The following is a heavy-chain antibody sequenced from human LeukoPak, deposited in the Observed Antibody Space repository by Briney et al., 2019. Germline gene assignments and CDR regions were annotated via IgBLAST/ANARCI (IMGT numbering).Heavy chain of an antibody. Sequence: SETLSLTCTVSGGSISSSSYYWGWIRQPPGKGLEWIGSTYYSGSTYYNPSLKSRVTISVDTSKNQFSLKLSSVTAADTAVYYCARVGGYDYVWGSYRSYYFDYWGQGTLVTVSS. CDR3: ARVGGYDYVWGSYRSYYFDY. J-gene: IGHJ4*02. V-gene: IGHV4-39*07. CDR2: TYYSGST. CDR1: GGSISSSSYY. D-gene: IGHD3-16*02.